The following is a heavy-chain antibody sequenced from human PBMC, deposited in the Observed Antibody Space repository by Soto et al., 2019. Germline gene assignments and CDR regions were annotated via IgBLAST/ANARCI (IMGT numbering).Heavy chain of an antibody. V-gene: IGHV1-18*01. D-gene: IGHD2-2*01. Sequence: GASAKVTCKASGYTFTSKGISWARHATGQGLERMGWISAYNGNTNYAQKFQGRVTITADKSTSTAYMELSSLRSEDTAVYYCARDSGRSDVVPAAISAMDVWGQGTTVTVSS. CDR2: ISAYNGNT. J-gene: IGHJ6*02. CDR1: GYTFTSKG. CDR3: ARDSGRSDVVPAAISAMDV.